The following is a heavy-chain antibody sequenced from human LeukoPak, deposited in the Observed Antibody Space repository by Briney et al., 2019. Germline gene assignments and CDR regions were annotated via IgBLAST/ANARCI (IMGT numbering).Heavy chain of an antibody. CDR1: GFTFSAYA. CDR2: IRGSGSGGGT. J-gene: IGHJ3*02. CDR3: ARDPNGDYIGAFDM. D-gene: IGHD4-17*01. Sequence: GGSLRLSCTASGFTFSAYAMMWVRQAPGKGPEGVSAIRGSGSGGGTLYADSVKGRFTISRDNSKYTLFLQMNGLRAEDTAVYYCARDPNGDYIGAFDMWGPGTMVTVSS. V-gene: IGHV3-23*01.